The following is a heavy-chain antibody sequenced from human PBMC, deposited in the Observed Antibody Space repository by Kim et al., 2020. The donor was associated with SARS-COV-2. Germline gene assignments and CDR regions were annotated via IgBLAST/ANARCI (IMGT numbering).Heavy chain of an antibody. CDR1: GFTFSSYA. Sequence: GGSLRLSCLASGFTFSSYAMHWVRQAPGKGLEYVSAISTNGGNTYYADSVKGRFTISRDNSKNTLDLQMNCLRAEDTAVYYCVKGDSSSWYGYFHHWGQGTLVAVSS. J-gene: IGHJ1*01. V-gene: IGHV3-64D*09. CDR2: ISTNGGNT. CDR3: VKGDSSSWYGYFHH. D-gene: IGHD6-13*01.